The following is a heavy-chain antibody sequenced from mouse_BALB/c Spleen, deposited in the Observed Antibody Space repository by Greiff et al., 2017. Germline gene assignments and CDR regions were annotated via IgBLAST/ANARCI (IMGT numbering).Heavy chain of an antibody. Sequence: EVQLVESGGDLVKPGGSLKLSCAASGFTFSSYGMSWVRQTPDKRLEWVATISSGGSYTYYPDSVKGRFTISRDNAKNTLYLQMSSLKSEDTAMYYCARQGITTVVADWYFDVWGAGTTVTVSS. D-gene: IGHD1-1*01. CDR2: ISSGGSYT. J-gene: IGHJ1*01. CDR3: ARQGITTVVADWYFDV. V-gene: IGHV5-6*01. CDR1: GFTFSSYG.